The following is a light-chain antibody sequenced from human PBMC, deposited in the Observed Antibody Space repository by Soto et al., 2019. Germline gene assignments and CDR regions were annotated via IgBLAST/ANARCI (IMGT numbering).Light chain of an antibody. CDR3: SSYTSSSTLVYV. CDR1: SSDVGGYNY. CDR2: DVS. V-gene: IGLV2-14*01. Sequence: QSVLTQPASVSGSPGQSITISCTGTSSDVGGYNYVSWYQQHPGKAPKLMIYDVSNRPSGVSNRFSGSKSGNTASLTISGLQAEDEADYYCSSYTSSSTLVYVFGTGTQQTVL. J-gene: IGLJ1*01.